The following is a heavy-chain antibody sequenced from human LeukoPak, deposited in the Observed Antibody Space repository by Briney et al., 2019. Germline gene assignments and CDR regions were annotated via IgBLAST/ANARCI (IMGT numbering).Heavy chain of an antibody. V-gene: IGHV1-2*02. J-gene: IGHJ4*02. CDR3: ARGFFGPQGRGSGSFVY. CDR1: GYTFTGYY. Sequence: ASVKVSCKASGYTFTGYYMHWVRQAPGQGLEWMGWINPNSGGTNYAQKFQGRVTMTRDTSISTAYMELSRLRSDDTAVYYCARGFFGPQGRGSGSFVYWGQGTLVTVSS. D-gene: IGHD3-10*01. CDR2: INPNSGGT.